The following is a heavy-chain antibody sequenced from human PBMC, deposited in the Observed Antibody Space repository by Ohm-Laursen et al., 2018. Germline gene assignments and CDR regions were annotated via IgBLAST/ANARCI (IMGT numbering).Heavy chain of an antibody. J-gene: IGHJ6*02. V-gene: IGHV3-30*18. CDR1: GFTSSSYG. D-gene: IGHD2-15*01. CDR2: ISYDGSNK. CDR3: AKDLVVVVAATIEYYYGMDV. Sequence: SLRLSCTASGFTSSSYGMHWVRQAPGKGLEWVAVISYDGSNKYYADSVKGRFTISRDNSKNTLYLQMNSLRAEDTAVYYCAKDLVVVVAATIEYYYGMDVWGQGTTVTVSS.